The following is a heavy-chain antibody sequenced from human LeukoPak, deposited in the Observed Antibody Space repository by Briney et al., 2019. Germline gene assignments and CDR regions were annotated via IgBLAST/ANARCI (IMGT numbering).Heavy chain of an antibody. J-gene: IGHJ4*02. V-gene: IGHV1-46*01. D-gene: IGHD2-8*01. CDR3: ARANFFRVVTKPPTKMEYASFNNS. CDR1: GYTFTSYY. CDR2: INPSGGST. Sequence: ASVKVSCKASGYTFTSYYMHWVRQAPGQGLEWMGIINPSGGSTSHAQKFQGRVTMTRDMSTSTVYMELSSLRSEDTAVYYCARANFFRVVTKPPTKMEYASFNNSWGKGTLVP.